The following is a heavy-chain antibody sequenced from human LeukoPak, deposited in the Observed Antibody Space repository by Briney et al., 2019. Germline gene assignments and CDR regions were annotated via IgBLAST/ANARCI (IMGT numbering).Heavy chain of an antibody. Sequence: GGSLRLSCAASGFIVSSNYMSWVRQAPGKGLEWVSVIFSSGSTYYADSVKGRSTISRDNSKNTLYLQMNSLRAEDTAVYYCAKFVFDEYSGYFDYWGQGTLVTVSS. CDR1: GFIVSSNY. D-gene: IGHD2/OR15-2a*01. J-gene: IGHJ4*02. CDR2: IFSSGST. CDR3: AKFVFDEYSGYFDY. V-gene: IGHV3-53*01.